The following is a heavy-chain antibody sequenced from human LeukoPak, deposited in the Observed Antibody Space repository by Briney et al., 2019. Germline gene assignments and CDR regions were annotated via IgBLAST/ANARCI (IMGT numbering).Heavy chain of an antibody. CDR2: INPSGGST. V-gene: IGHV1-46*01. CDR3: ARSRYYDILTASSLFDP. D-gene: IGHD3-9*01. Sequence: ASVKVSCKASGYTFTSYYMHWVRQAPGQGLEWMGIINPSGGSTSYAQKFQGRVTMTRDTSTRTVYMELCSLRAEDTAVYYCARSRYYDILTASSLFDPWGQGTLVTVSS. CDR1: GYTFTSYY. J-gene: IGHJ5*02.